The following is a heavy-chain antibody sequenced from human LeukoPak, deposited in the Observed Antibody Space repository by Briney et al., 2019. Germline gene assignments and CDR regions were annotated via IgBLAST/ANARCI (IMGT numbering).Heavy chain of an antibody. J-gene: IGHJ4*02. D-gene: IGHD2-15*01. CDR1: GFSFSNYW. V-gene: IGHV3-7*01. Sequence: GSLRLSCAASGFSFSNYWMNWVRQAPGKGLEWVANIKQDGSEKYYVDSVKGRFTISRDNAKNSLYLQMNSLRAEDTAVYYCARCRGGGYWGQGTLVTVSS. CDR2: IKQDGSEK. CDR3: ARCRGGGY.